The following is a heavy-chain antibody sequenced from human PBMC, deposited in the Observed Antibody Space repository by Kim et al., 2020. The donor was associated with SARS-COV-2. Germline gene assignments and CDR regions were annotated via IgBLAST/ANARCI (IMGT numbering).Heavy chain of an antibody. CDR3: AKGSSGGGYFDY. V-gene: IGHV3-23*03. Sequence: GGSLRLSCAASGFTFSSYAMSWVRQAPGKGLEWVSVIYSGGSSTYYADSVKGRFTISRDNSKNTLYLQMNSLRAEDTAVYYCAKGSSGGGYFDYWGQGTLVTVSS. CDR1: GFTFSSYA. D-gene: IGHD6-25*01. CDR2: IYSGGSST. J-gene: IGHJ4*02.